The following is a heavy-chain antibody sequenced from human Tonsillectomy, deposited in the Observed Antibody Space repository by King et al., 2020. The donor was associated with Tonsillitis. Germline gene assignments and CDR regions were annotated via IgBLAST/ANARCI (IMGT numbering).Heavy chain of an antibody. J-gene: IGHJ6*02. CDR1: GFTSNTYA. CDR3: AKFALITMVRDLRPSYGMDV. Sequence: VQLVESGGGLVQPGGSLRLSCAASGFTSNTYAMSWVRQAPGKGLEWVSAISGSGGGTYDADSVKGRFTISRDSSKNTLYLQMNSLRAEDTAVYYCAKFALITMVRDLRPSYGMDVWGQGTTVTVSS. D-gene: IGHD3-10*01. CDR2: ISGSGGGT. V-gene: IGHV3-23*04.